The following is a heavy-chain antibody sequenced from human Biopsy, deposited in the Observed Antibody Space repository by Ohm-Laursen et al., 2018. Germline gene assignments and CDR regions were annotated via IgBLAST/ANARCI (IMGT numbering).Heavy chain of an antibody. V-gene: IGHV1-2*05. Sequence: APVKVSCKASGYDFLDFRIHWVRQVPGQGLEWIGHINPHTGVTKYAQKFLDRITMTGDTSISTAYMDLSRLTSADTGIYYCARPSGGVSTIGFDPWGQGTLVIVSS. CDR1: GYDFLDFR. CDR2: INPHTGVT. D-gene: IGHD5/OR15-5a*01. J-gene: IGHJ5*02. CDR3: ARPSGGVSTIGFDP.